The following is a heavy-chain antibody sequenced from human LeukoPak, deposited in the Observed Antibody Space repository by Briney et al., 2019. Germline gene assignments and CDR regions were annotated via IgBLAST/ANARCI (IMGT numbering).Heavy chain of an antibody. J-gene: IGHJ4*02. Sequence: GGSLRLSCAASGFTFSSLWMTWVRQAPGKGLEWVANINQDGSEKYFVDSVKGRFTISRDNAKNSVFLQMNSLTVEDTAVYYCARDGGVSGYDLLDYWGQGTLVTVSS. CDR1: GFTFSSLW. D-gene: IGHD5-12*01. CDR3: ARDGGVSGYDLLDY. CDR2: INQDGSEK. V-gene: IGHV3-7*01.